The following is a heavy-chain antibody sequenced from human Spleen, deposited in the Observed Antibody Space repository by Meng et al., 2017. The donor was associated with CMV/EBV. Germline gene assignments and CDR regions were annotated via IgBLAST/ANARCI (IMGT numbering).Heavy chain of an antibody. D-gene: IGHD3-22*01. CDR2: IYYSGST. CDR3: ARRGPFYNSSPYYFDY. J-gene: IGHJ4*02. V-gene: IGHV4-39*01. Sequence: TISSAILSWGRIRQDQGKGMEWIGNIYYSGSTYYNPSLKSRVTISVDSTKRLFSLHLNSVTAGDTAVYYCARRGPFYNSSPYYFDYWGQGTLVTVSS. CDR1: TISSAILS.